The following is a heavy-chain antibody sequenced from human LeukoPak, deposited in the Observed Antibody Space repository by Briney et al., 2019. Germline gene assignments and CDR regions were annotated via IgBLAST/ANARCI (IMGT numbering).Heavy chain of an antibody. Sequence: PGGSLRLSCAASGFTFSSYGMHWVRQAPGKGLEWVAVISYDGSNKYYADSVKGRFTISRDNSKNTLYLQMNSLRAEDTAVYYCAKDAGSMVQSNWGQGTLSPSPQ. CDR1: GFTFSSYG. D-gene: IGHD3-10*01. CDR3: AKDAGSMVQSN. CDR2: ISYDGSNK. J-gene: IGHJ4*02. V-gene: IGHV3-30*18.